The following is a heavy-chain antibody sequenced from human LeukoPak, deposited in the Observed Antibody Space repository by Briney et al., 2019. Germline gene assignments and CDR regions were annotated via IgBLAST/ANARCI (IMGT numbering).Heavy chain of an antibody. V-gene: IGHV3-23*01. Sequence: GGSLRLSCAASGISFRNYAMSWVRQAPARGPEWVSSLRGNDETFYADSVKGRFTLSRDDSRNTVYLQLNNLRAEDTAVYYCARDYAISWYNAVDIWGQGTMVTVSS. CDR2: LRGNDET. D-gene: IGHD6-13*01. J-gene: IGHJ3*02. CDR1: GISFRNYA. CDR3: ARDYAISWYNAVDI.